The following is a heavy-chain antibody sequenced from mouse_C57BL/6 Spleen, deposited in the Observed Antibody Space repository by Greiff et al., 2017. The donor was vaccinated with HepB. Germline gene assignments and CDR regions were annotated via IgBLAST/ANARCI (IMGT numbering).Heavy chain of an antibody. CDR2: INPSTGGT. V-gene: IGHV1-42*01. Sequence: EVQLQQSGPELVKPGASVKISCKASGYSFTGYYMNWVKQSPEKSLEWIGEINPSTGGTTYNQKFKAKATLTVDKSSSTAYMQLKSLTSEDSAVYYCASAGQLRLRYYFDYWGQGTTLTVAS. J-gene: IGHJ2*01. CDR3: ASAGQLRLRYYFDY. CDR1: GYSFTGYY. D-gene: IGHD3-2*02.